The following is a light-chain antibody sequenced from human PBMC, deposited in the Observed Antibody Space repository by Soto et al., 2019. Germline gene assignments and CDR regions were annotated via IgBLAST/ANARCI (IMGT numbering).Light chain of an antibody. CDR2: AAS. V-gene: IGKV1-39*01. J-gene: IGKJ5*01. CDR1: QSISSY. Sequence: DIQMTQSPSSLSASVGDRVTITCRASQSISSYLNWYQQKPGKAPKLLIYAASSLQSGVPSRFSGSGSGTEFTLTISSLQADDFATYYCQQCDSYPITFGQGTRLEIK. CDR3: QQCDSYPIT.